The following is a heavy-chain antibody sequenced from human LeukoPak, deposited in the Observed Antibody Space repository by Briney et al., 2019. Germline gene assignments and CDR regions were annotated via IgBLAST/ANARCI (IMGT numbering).Heavy chain of an antibody. CDR1: GGSFSGYY. CDR3: ARRPLGYCSSTSCPTPYYFDY. V-gene: IGHV4-34*01. Sequence: SETLSLTCAVYGGSFSGYYWSWIRQPPGKGLEWIGEINHSGSTNYNPSLKSRVTISLDTSKNQFSLKLSSVTAADTAVYYCARRPLGYCSSTSCPTPYYFDYWGQGTLVTVSS. CDR2: INHSGST. D-gene: IGHD2-2*01. J-gene: IGHJ4*02.